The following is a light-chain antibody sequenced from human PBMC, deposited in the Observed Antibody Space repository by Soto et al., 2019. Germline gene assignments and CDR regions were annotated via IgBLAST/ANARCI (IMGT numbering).Light chain of an antibody. Sequence: EIVMTQSPATLSVSPGERVTLSCRASQSVSSNLAWYQQKVGQAPRLLIYVASTRATGIPARFSGSGSGTEFPLTISSLQYEDFAVYYCQQYNKWPLTFGGGTKVEIK. CDR3: QQYNKWPLT. CDR2: VAS. CDR1: QSVSSN. V-gene: IGKV3-15*01. J-gene: IGKJ4*01.